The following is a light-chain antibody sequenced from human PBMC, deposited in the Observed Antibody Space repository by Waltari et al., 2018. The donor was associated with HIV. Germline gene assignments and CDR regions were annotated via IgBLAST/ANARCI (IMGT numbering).Light chain of an antibody. CDR1: QSLSSY. CDR2: AAS. V-gene: IGKV1-39*01. Sequence: DIQMTQSPSSLSASVGDRVTITCRASQSLSSYLNWYQQKPGKAPKLLIYAASSLQSGVPSRFSCSGSGTDFTLTISSLQPEDFATYYCQQSYSTPFTFGPGTKVDIK. CDR3: QQSYSTPFT. J-gene: IGKJ3*01.